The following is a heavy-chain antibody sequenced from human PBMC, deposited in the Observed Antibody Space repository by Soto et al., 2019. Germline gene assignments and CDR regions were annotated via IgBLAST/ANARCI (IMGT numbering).Heavy chain of an antibody. D-gene: IGHD2-15*01. J-gene: IGHJ4*02. CDR3: ARDKVGTAADF. Sequence: ASVKVSCKASGFTFTNYGISWVRQAPGQGFEWMGWITGSTGGTNYAQKFQDRLAMTTDTSADTAYMELRSLRGDETAVYYCARDKVGTAADFWGQGTLVTVSS. V-gene: IGHV1-18*01. CDR1: GFTFTNYG. CDR2: ITGSTGGT.